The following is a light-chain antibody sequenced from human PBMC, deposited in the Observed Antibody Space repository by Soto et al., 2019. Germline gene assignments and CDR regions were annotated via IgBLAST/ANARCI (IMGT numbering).Light chain of an antibody. CDR2: GAS. V-gene: IGKV3-20*01. Sequence: EIVLTQSPGTLSLSPGERATLSCRASQSVSSSYLAWYQQKPGQAPRLLIYGASSRATGIPDRFSGSGSRTDFTLTISRLEPKYFAVYYCQQYGSSLYTFGQGTKLEIK. J-gene: IGKJ2*01. CDR3: QQYGSSLYT. CDR1: QSVSSSY.